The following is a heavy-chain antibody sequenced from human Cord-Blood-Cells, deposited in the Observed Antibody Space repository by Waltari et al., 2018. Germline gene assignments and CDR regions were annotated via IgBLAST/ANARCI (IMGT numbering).Heavy chain of an antibody. D-gene: IGHD6-13*01. V-gene: IGHV1-2*02. CDR1: GYTFTGYY. Sequence: QVQLVQSGAEVKKPGASVKVSCKASGYTFTGYYMHWVRQAPGQGLEWMGWINPNSGGTNYAQKFQGRVTMTRDTSISTAYMELSRLRSDDTAVYYCAREEGREGSSWYRAFDIWGQGTMVTVSS. J-gene: IGHJ3*02. CDR2: INPNSGGT. CDR3: AREEGREGSSWYRAFDI.